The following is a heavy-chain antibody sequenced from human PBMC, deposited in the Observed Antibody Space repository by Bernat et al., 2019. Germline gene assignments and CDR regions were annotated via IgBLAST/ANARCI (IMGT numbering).Heavy chain of an antibody. V-gene: IGHV4-39*01. D-gene: IGHD3-10*01. CDR3: ARHETNYYGSGQPFDF. Sequence: QLQVQMSGPGLVKPSETLSLTCTLSGDSVTSFYWAWNRQPPGKGLEWIGSVRYSGSANYSPSLVSRVTLSVDTSKSQFSLNLTSATAADTAVYFCARHETNYYGSGQPFDFLGQGTLVTVSS. CDR2: VRYSGSA. CDR1: GDSVTSFY. J-gene: IGHJ4*02.